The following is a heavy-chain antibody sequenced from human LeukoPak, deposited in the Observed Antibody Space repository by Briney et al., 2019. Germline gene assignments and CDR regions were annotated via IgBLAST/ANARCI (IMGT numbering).Heavy chain of an antibody. CDR3: ARGWYYYGSGSSFDY. CDR1: GGSFSGYY. CDR2: INHSGST. V-gene: IGHV4-34*01. J-gene: IGHJ4*02. Sequence: SETLTLTCAVYGGSFSGYYWSWIRQSPGKGLEWIGEINHSGSTNYNPSLKSRVTISVDTSKNQFSLKLSSVTAADTAVYYCARGWYYYGSGSSFDYWGQGTLVTVSS. D-gene: IGHD3-10*01.